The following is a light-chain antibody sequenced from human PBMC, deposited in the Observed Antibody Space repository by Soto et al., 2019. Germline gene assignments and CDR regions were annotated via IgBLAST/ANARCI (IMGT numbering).Light chain of an antibody. J-gene: IGLJ1*01. Sequence: QSALTQPPSASGSPGQSVTISCTGTSSDVGAYDYVSWYQQHPGKAPKLMIYEINKRPSGVPDRFSGSKSGNTASLTVSGLQDEDEADYYCSSFAGSNNFPYGFGTGTKLTVL. CDR2: EIN. CDR1: SSDVGAYDY. CDR3: SSFAGSNNFPYG. V-gene: IGLV2-8*01.